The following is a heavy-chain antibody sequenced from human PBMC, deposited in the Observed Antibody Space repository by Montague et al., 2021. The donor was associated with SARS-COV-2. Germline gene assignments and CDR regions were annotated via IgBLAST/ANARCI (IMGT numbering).Heavy chain of an antibody. V-gene: IGHV4-59*12. CDR2: INYSGTS. CDR1: GDSISGYY. D-gene: IGHD1-20*01. CDR3: SRESSFGIPGRFES. Sequence: SETLSLTCTVYGDSISGYYWAWIRQPPGKGLDWIGFINYSGTSTYNPYPKIRVPITIDTSKKECPLRLTFMTPADTATYFCSRESSFGIPGRFESWGQGSQVTVSS. J-gene: IGHJ4*02.